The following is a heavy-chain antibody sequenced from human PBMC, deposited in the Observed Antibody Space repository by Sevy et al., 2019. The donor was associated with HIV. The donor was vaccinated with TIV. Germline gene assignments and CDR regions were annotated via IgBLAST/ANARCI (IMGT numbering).Heavy chain of an antibody. CDR3: ARAMGV. CDR1: GISISSHW. CDR2: INQDGSEL. Sequence: GGCLRLSCVGSGISISSHWMNWVRQSPGKGLEWVANINQDGSELYYVDSVKGRFTISRENAKNSGYLQMHSLRVEDSGVYYCARAMGVWGQGTTVTVSS. J-gene: IGHJ6*02. V-gene: IGHV3-7*01.